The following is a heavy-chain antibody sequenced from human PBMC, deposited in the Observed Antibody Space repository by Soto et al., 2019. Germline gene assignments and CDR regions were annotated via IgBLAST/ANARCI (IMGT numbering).Heavy chain of an antibody. J-gene: IGHJ6*02. Sequence: GGSLRLSCAASGFTFSSYAMHWVRQAPGKGLEWVAVISYDGSNKYYADSVKGRFTISRDNSKNTLYLQMNSLRAEDTAVYYCAREYSSSHRDYYYGMDVWGQGTTVTVSS. V-gene: IGHV3-30-3*01. D-gene: IGHD6-6*01. CDR3: AREYSSSHRDYYYGMDV. CDR2: ISYDGSNK. CDR1: GFTFSSYA.